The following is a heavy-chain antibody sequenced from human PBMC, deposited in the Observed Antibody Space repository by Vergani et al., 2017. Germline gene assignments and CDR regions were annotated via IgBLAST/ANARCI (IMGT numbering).Heavy chain of an antibody. CDR3: TTACGLYYLHGEYFQY. CDR2: ISSGGGDI. D-gene: IGHD3-10*01. CDR1: GFTFDTYT. J-gene: IGHJ1*01. Sequence: EVQLLESGGGLVQPGGSRRLSCAGAGFTFDTYTMTYVRQAPGKGLEWVATISSGGGDIFYADSVKGRFTISRDNSKNTLFLQMNSLKGEDTAVYYCTTACGLYYLHGEYFQYWGRGTLVSVSS. V-gene: IGHV3-23*01.